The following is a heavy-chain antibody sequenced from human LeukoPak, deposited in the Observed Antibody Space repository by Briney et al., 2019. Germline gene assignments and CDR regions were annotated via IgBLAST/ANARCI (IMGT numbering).Heavy chain of an antibody. V-gene: IGHV3-33*01. CDR1: GFTFSSYG. D-gene: IGHD3-3*01. J-gene: IGHJ6*02. Sequence: GGSLRLSCAASGFTFSSYGMHWVRQAPGKGLEWVAVIWYDGSNKYYADSVKGRFTISRDNSKNTLYLQMNSLRAEDTAVYYCARVGPVLRFLEWLPENYYYYGMDVWGQGTTVTVSS. CDR3: ARVGPVLRFLEWLPENYYYYGMDV. CDR2: IWYDGSNK.